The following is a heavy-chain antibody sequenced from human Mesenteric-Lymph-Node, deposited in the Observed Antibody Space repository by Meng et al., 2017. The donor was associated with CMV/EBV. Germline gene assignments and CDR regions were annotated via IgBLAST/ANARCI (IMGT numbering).Heavy chain of an antibody. D-gene: IGHD4-23*01. CDR2: INHSGST. Sequence: QHPLVDALWKPAETLSLTFAVFGGSFIGYSWRWIRQPPGKGLEWIGEINHSGSTNYNPSLKSRVTISVDTSKNQFSLKLSSVTAADTAVYYCARHQRWLKSEGGFNYWGQGTLVTVSS. J-gene: IGHJ4*02. CDR3: ARHQRWLKSEGGFNY. CDR1: GGSFIGYS. V-gene: IGHV4-34*01.